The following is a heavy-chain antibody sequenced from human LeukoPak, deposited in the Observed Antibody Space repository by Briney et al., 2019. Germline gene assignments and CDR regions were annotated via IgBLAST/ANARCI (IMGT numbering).Heavy chain of an antibody. D-gene: IGHD2-2*01. CDR2: FDPEDGET. CDR3: ATFQVVVPAAIIKDTNWFDP. J-gene: IGHJ5*02. CDR1: GYTLTELS. V-gene: IGHV1-24*01. Sequence: ASVKVSCKVSGYTLTELSMHWVRQAPGKGPEWMGGFDPEDGETIYAQKFQGRVTMTEDTSTDTAYMELSSLRSEDTAVYYCATFQVVVPAAIIKDTNWFDPWGQGTLVTVSS.